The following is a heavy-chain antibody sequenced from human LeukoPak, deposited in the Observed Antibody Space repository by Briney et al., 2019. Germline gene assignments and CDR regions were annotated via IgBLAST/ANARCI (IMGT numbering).Heavy chain of an antibody. Sequence: ASVKVSCKASGYTFTTYGVTWVRQAPGQGLEWMGWISVYNGHTNYGQKLQGRVTMTTDTSTSTAYMELRSLRSDDTAVYYCARDQGLVAVFDYWGQGTPVTVSS. CDR1: GYTFTTYG. CDR3: ARDQGLVAVFDY. V-gene: IGHV1-18*01. D-gene: IGHD6-19*01. CDR2: ISVYNGHT. J-gene: IGHJ4*02.